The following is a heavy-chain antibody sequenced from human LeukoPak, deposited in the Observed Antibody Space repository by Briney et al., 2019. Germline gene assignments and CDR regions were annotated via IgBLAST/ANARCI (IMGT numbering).Heavy chain of an antibody. Sequence: PSGTMSLTCAVSGGSLSSINCWSWVRQPPGKGLECSGEIYHSGSTNYNPSLKSRVTISVDKSKNQFSLKLSSVTAADTAVYYCARTYYDILTGYFYGMDVWGKGTTVTVSS. D-gene: IGHD3-9*01. CDR2: IYHSGST. CDR1: GGSLSSINC. J-gene: IGHJ6*04. CDR3: ARTYYDILTGYFYGMDV. V-gene: IGHV4-4*02.